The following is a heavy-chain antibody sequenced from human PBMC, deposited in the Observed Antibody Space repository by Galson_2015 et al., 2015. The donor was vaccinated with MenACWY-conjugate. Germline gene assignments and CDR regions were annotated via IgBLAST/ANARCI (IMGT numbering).Heavy chain of an antibody. CDR2: IDPSDSYT. CDR1: GYSFTIYW. J-gene: IGHJ6*02. D-gene: IGHD6-13*01. CDR3: ARTAEGYSSSSRRGGNYYGMDV. V-gene: IGHV5-10-1*01. Sequence: QSGAEVKKPGESLRISCKGSGYSFTIYWISWVRQMPGKGLEWMGRIDPSDSYTNYSPSFQGHVTISADKSISTAYLQWSSLKASDTAMYYCARTAEGYSSSSRRGGNYYGMDVWGQGTTVTVSS.